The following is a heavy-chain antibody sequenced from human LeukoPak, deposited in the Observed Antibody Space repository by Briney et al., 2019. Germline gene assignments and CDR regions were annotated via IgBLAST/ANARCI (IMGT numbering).Heavy chain of an antibody. J-gene: IGHJ3*02. CDR3: ARVGSVVVTAIHDAFDI. D-gene: IGHD2-21*02. V-gene: IGHV4-4*07. Sequence: PSETLSLTCTVSGDSISNFYWSWTRQPAGKGLEWIGRIHINGDTNYNPSLKSRVTMSLDTSKNQFSLKLNSVTAADTAVYYCARVGSVVVTAIHDAFDIWGQGTMVTVSS. CDR2: IHINGDT. CDR1: GDSISNFY.